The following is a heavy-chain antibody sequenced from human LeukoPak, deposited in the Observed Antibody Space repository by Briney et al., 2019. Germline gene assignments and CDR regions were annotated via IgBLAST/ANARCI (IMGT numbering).Heavy chain of an antibody. V-gene: IGHV3-13*01. CDR3: AKGTDYYASGSYPFDD. J-gene: IGHJ4*02. Sequence: PGGSLRLSCAASGFTFSSYDMHWVRQATGKGLEWVSAIGTAGDTYYPGSVKGRFTISRDNSKNTLYLQMNSLGADDTAVYYCAKGTDYYASGSYPFDDWGQGTLVTVSS. D-gene: IGHD3-10*01. CDR2: IGTAGDT. CDR1: GFTFSSYD.